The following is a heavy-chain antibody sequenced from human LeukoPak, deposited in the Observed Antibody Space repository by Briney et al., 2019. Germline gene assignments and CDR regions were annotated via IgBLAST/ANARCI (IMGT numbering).Heavy chain of an antibody. J-gene: IGHJ4*02. CDR2: ISYSGST. CDR3: GRAPYGPLDH. D-gene: IGHD3-10*01. V-gene: IGHV4-38-2*02. CDR1: GGSISSRYY. Sequence: SETLSLTCTVSGGSISSRYYWGWIRQPPGKGLEWIGSISYSGSTYYKPSLKSRVTISVDTSKNQFSLSLTSVTAADTAVYYCGRAPYGPLDHWGQGILVTVSS.